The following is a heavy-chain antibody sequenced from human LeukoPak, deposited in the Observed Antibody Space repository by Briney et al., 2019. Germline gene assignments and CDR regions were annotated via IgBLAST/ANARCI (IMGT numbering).Heavy chain of an antibody. D-gene: IGHD3-3*01. Sequence: GASVKVSCKASGGTFSSYAISWVRQAPGQGLEWMGGIIPIFGTANYAQKFQGRVTTTADESTSTAYMELSSLRSEDTAVYYCARDRLTIFGVTRMGFYYYGMDVWGQGTTVTVSS. CDR3: ARDRLTIFGVTRMGFYYYGMDV. J-gene: IGHJ6*02. V-gene: IGHV1-69*01. CDR1: GGTFSSYA. CDR2: IIPIFGTA.